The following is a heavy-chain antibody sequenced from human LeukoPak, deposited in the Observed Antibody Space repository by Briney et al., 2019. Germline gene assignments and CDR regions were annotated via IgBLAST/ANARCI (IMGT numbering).Heavy chain of an antibody. CDR2: ISSSGSTI. J-gene: IGHJ4*02. Sequence: GGSLRLSCAASGFTFSSYEMNWVRQAPGKGLEWVSYISSSGSTIYYADSVKGRFTISRDNSKNTLYLQMNSLRAEDTAVYYCAKDDSGSYSGSFDYWGQGTLVTVSS. D-gene: IGHD1-26*01. V-gene: IGHV3-48*03. CDR3: AKDDSGSYSGSFDY. CDR1: GFTFSSYE.